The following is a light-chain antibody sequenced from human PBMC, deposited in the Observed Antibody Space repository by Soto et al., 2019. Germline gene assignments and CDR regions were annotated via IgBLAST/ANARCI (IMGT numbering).Light chain of an antibody. J-gene: IGKJ4*01. CDR2: DAS. CDR3: QQRET. V-gene: IGKV3-11*01. CDR1: QSVSSY. Sequence: EIVLTQSPATLSLSPGERATLSCRASQSVSSYLAWYQQKPGQAPRLLIYDASNRATGIPARFSGRGSGTDFTLTISSLEPEDFAFYYWQQRETFGGGTKVEIK.